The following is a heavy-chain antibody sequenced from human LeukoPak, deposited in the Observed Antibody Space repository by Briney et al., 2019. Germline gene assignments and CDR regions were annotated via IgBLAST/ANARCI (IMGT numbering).Heavy chain of an antibody. CDR3: ARRWQLPHFDY. Sequence: SQTLSLTCAISGDSFSSNSAAWHWIRQSPSRGLEWLGRTYYRSKSYNDYAASVKSRITINPDTSKNQFSLQLNSVTPEDTAVYYCARRWQLPHFDYWGQGTLVTVSS. CDR1: GDSFSSNSAA. J-gene: IGHJ4*02. CDR2: TYYRSKSYN. D-gene: IGHD2-15*01. V-gene: IGHV6-1*01.